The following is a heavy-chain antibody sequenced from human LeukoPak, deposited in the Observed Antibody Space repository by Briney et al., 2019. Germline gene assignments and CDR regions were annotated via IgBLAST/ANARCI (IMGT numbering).Heavy chain of an antibody. J-gene: IGHJ5*02. CDR3: ARQYYETLTGPNWFDA. CDR1: GYTFTSNW. Sequence: GESRKISCKGSGYTFTSNWIGWVRQMPGKGLEWMGIILPSNSDTRYSPSFKGQVTMSVDKSISTAYLQWTSLKASDTAMYYCARQYYETLTGPNWFDAWGQGTLVTVSS. V-gene: IGHV5-51*01. CDR2: ILPSNSDT. D-gene: IGHD3-9*01.